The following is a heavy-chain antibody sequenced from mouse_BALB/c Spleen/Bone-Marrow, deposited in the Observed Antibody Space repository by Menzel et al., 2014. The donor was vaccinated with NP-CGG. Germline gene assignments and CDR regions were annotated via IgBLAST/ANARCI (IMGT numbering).Heavy chain of an antibody. CDR2: ITYSGGT. D-gene: IGHD1-3*01. CDR3: ARSGNFFDY. V-gene: IGHV3-2*02. CDR1: GYSITSDYA. Sequence: VQLQQSGPGLVKPSQSLSLTCTVTGYSITSDYAWNWIRQFPGNKLEWMGHITYSGGTSCNPSLKSRISFTRDTSKNQFFLQLNSVTIEDTATYYCARSGNFFDYWGQGTTLTVSS. J-gene: IGHJ2*01.